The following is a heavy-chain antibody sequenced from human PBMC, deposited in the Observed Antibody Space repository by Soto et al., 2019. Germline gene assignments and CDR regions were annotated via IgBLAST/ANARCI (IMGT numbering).Heavy chain of an antibody. CDR1: GYSFTSYW. CDR3: ASNSYSDSSGSPTWYYYRMDV. D-gene: IGHD3-22*01. CDR2: IDPSDSYT. V-gene: IGHV5-10-1*01. Sequence: PGESLKISCKGSGYSFTSYWISWVRQMPGKGLEWMGRIDPSDSYTNYSPSFQGHVTISADKSISTAYLQWSSLKASDTAMYYCASNSYSDSSGSPTWYYYRMDVWGKGTTVTV. J-gene: IGHJ6*04.